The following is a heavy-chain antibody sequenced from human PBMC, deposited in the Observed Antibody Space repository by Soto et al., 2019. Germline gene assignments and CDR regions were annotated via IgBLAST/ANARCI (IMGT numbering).Heavy chain of an antibody. D-gene: IGHD2-2*02. CDR3: ARVYCTTTSCYINGMDV. CDR2: IHNTGTT. Sequence: SETLSLTCAVSGSTISSGYRWGWVRQPPGKGLEWIGNIHNTGTTYYNPSLKSRVTISIDTSKNEISLKLNSVTAADTAIYFCARVYCTTTSCYINGMDVWGQGTTVTVSS. V-gene: IGHV4-38-2*01. CDR1: GSTISSGYR. J-gene: IGHJ6*02.